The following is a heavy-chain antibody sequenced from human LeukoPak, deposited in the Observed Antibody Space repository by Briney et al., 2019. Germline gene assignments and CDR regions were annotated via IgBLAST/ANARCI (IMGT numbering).Heavy chain of an antibody. J-gene: IGHJ4*02. D-gene: IGHD1-1*01. CDR2: TYYRFEWYN. CDR1: VDSVSSISAA. V-gene: IGHV6-1*01. CDR3: GREAAGTYYFDY. Sequence: QTLSLSCALSVDSVSSISAAWKSIRQSPSTGLEWLGRTYYRFEWYNDYAVSVKGRITINPDTSRNQFSLHLNSVTPEDTAVYYCGREAAGTYYFDYWGQGTLVTVSS.